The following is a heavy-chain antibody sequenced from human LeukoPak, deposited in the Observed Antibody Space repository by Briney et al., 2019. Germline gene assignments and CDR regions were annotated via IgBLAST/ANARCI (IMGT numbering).Heavy chain of an antibody. V-gene: IGHV3-48*03. CDR2: ISSSGSTI. Sequence: GGSLRLSCAASGFTFNTFAMGWARQAPGKGLEWISYISSSGSTIYYADSVKGRFTISRDNAKNSLFLQMNSLRAEDTAVYYCASFLDYWGQGTLVTVSS. CDR3: ASFLDY. J-gene: IGHJ4*02. CDR1: GFTFNTFA.